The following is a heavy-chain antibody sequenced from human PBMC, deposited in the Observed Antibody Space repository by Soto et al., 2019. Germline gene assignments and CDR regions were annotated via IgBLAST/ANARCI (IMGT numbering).Heavy chain of an antibody. J-gene: IGHJ6*02. V-gene: IGHV4-30-2*01. Sequence: QLQLRESGSGLVKTSQTQSLTCAVSGGSISSGGYSWSWIRQPPGKGLEWIYFIYHSGSTYYNPSLKSRVTISVDRSKNQFSLKLSSVTAADTAVYYCARGFGAPSHGMDVWGQGTTVTVSS. CDR1: GGSISSGGYS. CDR2: IYHSGST. CDR3: ARGFGAPSHGMDV. D-gene: IGHD3-16*01.